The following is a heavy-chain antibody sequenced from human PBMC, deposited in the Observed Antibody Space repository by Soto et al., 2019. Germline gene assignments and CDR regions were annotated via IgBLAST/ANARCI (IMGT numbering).Heavy chain of an antibody. Sequence: ASVKVSCKASGYTFTSYGISWVRQAPGQGLEWMGWISAYNGNTNYAQKLQGRVTMTTDTSTSTAYMELRSLRSDDTAVYYCARDRSGWYHNRFDPWGQGTLVTVSS. D-gene: IGHD6-19*01. CDR3: ARDRSGWYHNRFDP. CDR2: ISAYNGNT. CDR1: GYTFTSYG. V-gene: IGHV1-18*01. J-gene: IGHJ5*02.